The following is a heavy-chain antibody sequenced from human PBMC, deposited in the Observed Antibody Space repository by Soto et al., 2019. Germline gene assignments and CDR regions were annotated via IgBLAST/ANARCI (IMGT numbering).Heavy chain of an antibody. CDR1: GYTFTDYY. J-gene: IGHJ4*02. CDR2: INSNSGGT. CDR3: ARDSPSLAYCGGDCYSIDY. V-gene: IGHV1-2*02. D-gene: IGHD2-21*02. Sequence: QVQLVQAGAEVKKPGTSVKVSCEASGYTFTDYYMHWVRQAPGQGLEWMGWINSNSGGTNYAPKCQGRVTMTRNTSITTVYMELRRLRSDDTAVYYCARDSPSLAYCGGDCYSIDYWGQGTLVTVSS.